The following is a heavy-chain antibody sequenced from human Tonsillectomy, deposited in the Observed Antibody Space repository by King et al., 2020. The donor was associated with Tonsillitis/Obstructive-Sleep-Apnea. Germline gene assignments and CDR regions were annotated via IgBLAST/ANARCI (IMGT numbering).Heavy chain of an antibody. J-gene: IGHJ4*02. V-gene: IGHV3-9*01. D-gene: IGHD2-2*02. CDR3: AKDIGYCSSTSCYTGGAFDY. CDR1: GFTFDDYA. Sequence: VQLVESGGGLVQPGRSLRLSCAASGFTFDDYAMHWVRQAPGKGLEWVSGISWNSGSIGYADSVKGRFTISRDNAKNSLYLQMNRLRAEDTALYYCAKDIGYCSSTSCYTGGAFDYWGQGTLVTVSS. CDR2: ISWNSGSI.